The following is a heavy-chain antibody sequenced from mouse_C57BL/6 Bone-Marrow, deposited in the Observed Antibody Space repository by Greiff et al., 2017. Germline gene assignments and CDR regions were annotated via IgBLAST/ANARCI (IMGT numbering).Heavy chain of an antibody. CDR2: IDPNSGGT. V-gene: IGHV1-72*01. Sequence: QVQLQQPGAELVKPGASVKLSCKASGYTFTSYWMHWVKQRPGRGLEWIGRIDPNSGGTKYNEKFKSKATLTVDKPSSTAYMQLSSLTSEDSAVYYCARREGKNYDGYYWFAYWGQGTLVTVSA. J-gene: IGHJ3*01. CDR1: GYTFTSYW. CDR3: ARREGKNYDGYYWFAY. D-gene: IGHD2-3*01.